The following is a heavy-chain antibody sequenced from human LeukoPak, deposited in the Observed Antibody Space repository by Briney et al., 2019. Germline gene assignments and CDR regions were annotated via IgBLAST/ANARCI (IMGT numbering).Heavy chain of an antibody. V-gene: IGHV3-7*01. CDR3: AREVRGPRRYADY. D-gene: IGHD3-10*01. CDR2: IKQGGSKK. CDR1: GFTFSIYW. Sequence: GGTLRLSCAATGFTFSIYWMSWIRQAPGKGLEEGSNIKQGGSKKYYVDSVKGRFTISRDNAKNSLYLQMNSLRAEDTVVYYCAREVRGPRRYADYWGQGTLVTVSS. J-gene: IGHJ4*02.